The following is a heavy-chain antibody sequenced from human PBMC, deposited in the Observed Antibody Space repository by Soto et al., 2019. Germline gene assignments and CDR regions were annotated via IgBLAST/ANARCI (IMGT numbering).Heavy chain of an antibody. CDR1: GYTFTSYA. CDR2: INAGNGNT. Sequence: ASVKVSCKASGYTFTSYAMHWVRQAPGQRLEWMGWINAGNGNTKYSQKFQGRVTITRDTSASTAYMELSSLRSEDTAVYYCARAWDVLRYFDWLSDAFDIWGKGTMVTVSS. J-gene: IGHJ3*02. D-gene: IGHD3-9*01. CDR3: ARAWDVLRYFDWLSDAFDI. V-gene: IGHV1-3*01.